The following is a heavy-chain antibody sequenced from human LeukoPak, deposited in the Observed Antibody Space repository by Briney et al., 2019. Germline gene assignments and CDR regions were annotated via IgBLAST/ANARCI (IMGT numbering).Heavy chain of an antibody. CDR3: ARDHIWVYDY. CDR2: IGTTSRTI. D-gene: IGHD5/OR15-5a*01. V-gene: IGHV3-48*02. J-gene: IGHJ4*01. CDR1: GFTFSTYS. Sequence: GGSRRLSCAASGFTFSTYSMNGVRQAPGKGLEWVSSIGTTSRTIYYADSVKGRFTITRDNAKNSLFLQINSLGDDDRAVYFCARDHIWVYDYWGEGTLVTVS.